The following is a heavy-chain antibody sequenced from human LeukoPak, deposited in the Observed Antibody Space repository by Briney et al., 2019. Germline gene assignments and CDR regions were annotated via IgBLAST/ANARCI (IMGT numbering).Heavy chain of an antibody. CDR2: ISGSGGST. V-gene: IGHV3-23*01. Sequence: PGGSLRLSCAASGFTFSSYAMSWVRQAPGKGLEWVSAISGSGGSTYYADSVKGRFTISRDNSKNTLYLQMNSLRAEDTAVYYCAKDLVADIVVVPAAILSVGFDYWGQGTLVTVSS. CDR1: GFTFSSYA. D-gene: IGHD2-2*02. J-gene: IGHJ4*02. CDR3: AKDLVADIVVVPAAILSVGFDY.